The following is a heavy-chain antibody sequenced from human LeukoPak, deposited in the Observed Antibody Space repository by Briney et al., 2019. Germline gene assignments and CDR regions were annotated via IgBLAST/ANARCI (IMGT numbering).Heavy chain of an antibody. Sequence: ASVKVSCKASGGTFSSYAISWVRQAPGQGLEWMGRIIPILGIANYAQKFQGRVTITADKSTSTAYMELSSLRSEDTAVYYCARAGFGVAARYDYWGQGTLVTVSS. D-gene: IGHD6-6*01. J-gene: IGHJ4*02. CDR1: GGTFSSYA. CDR2: IIPILGIA. CDR3: ARAGFGVAARYDY. V-gene: IGHV1-69*04.